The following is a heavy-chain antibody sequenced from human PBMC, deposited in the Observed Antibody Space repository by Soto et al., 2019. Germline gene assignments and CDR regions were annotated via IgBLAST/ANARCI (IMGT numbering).Heavy chain of an antibody. CDR2: MNPNSGNT. J-gene: IGHJ6*02. CDR3: ARSVGLYFVWSIYYYYYYGMDV. CDR1: GYTFTSYD. Sequence: QVQLVQSGAEVKKPGASVKVSCKASGYTFTSYDINWVRQTTGQGLEWMGWMNPNSGNTGYAQKFQGRVTMTKNTSISTDYMELSSLRSEDTAVYYCARSVGLYFVWSIYYYYYYGMDVWGQGTTVTVSS. V-gene: IGHV1-8*01. D-gene: IGHD3-9*01.